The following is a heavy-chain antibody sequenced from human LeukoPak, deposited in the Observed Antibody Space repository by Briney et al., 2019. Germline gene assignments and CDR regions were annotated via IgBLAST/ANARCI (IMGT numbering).Heavy chain of an antibody. Sequence: PSETLSLTCTVSGGSISSSSYYWGWIRQPPGKGLEWVSYISSSSSTIYYADSVKGRFTISRDNAKNSLYLQMNSLRAEDTAVYYCARRGRDNYYYYMDVWGKGTTVTVSS. CDR3: ARRGRDNYYYYMDV. CDR2: ISSSSSTI. CDR1: GGSISSSS. D-gene: IGHD2-21*02. J-gene: IGHJ6*03. V-gene: IGHV3-48*01.